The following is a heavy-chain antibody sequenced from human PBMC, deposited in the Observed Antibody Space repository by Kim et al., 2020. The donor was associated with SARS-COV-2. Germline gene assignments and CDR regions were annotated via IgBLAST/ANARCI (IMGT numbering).Heavy chain of an antibody. J-gene: IGHJ6*03. CDR1: GGSFSGYY. V-gene: IGHV4-34*01. D-gene: IGHD3-3*01. Sequence: SETLSLTCAVYGGSFSGYYWSWIRQPPGKGLEWIGEINHSGSTNYNPSLKSRVTISVDTSKNQFSLKLSSVTAADTAVYYCARGRYGEITIFGVVPGHYYQDVWGQGTKVTVSS. CDR3: ARGRYGEITIFGVVPGHYYQDV. CDR2: INHSGST.